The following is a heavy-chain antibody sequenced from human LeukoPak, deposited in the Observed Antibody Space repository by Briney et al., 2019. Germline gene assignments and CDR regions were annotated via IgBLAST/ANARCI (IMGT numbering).Heavy chain of an antibody. V-gene: IGHV1-2*02. J-gene: IGHJ5*02. Sequence: ASVKVSCKASGYTFTGYYMHWVRQAPGQGLERMGWINPNSGGTNYAQKFQGRVTMTRDTSISTAYMELSRLRSDDTAVYYCARVRYFDWLPPFDPWGQGTLVTVSS. CDR2: INPNSGGT. D-gene: IGHD3-9*01. CDR3: ARVRYFDWLPPFDP. CDR1: GYTFTGYY.